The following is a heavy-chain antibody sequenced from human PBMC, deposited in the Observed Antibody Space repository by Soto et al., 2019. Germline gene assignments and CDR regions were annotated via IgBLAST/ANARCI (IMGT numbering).Heavy chain of an antibody. CDR1: GGSFSGYY. J-gene: IGHJ6*02. D-gene: IGHD2-15*01. V-gene: IGHV4-34*01. CDR2: INDSGRT. Sequence: QVQLQQWGAGLLKPSETLSLTCAVYGGSFSGYYWSWIRQPPGKGLEWMGEINDSGRTNYNPCLRSRVTRSVDTSKNQFPLQLSDVTAADSERYYCARVGAGYCSGGSCYYYYGTAVWGQGTTVTVSS. CDR3: ARVGAGYCSGGSCYYYYGTAV.